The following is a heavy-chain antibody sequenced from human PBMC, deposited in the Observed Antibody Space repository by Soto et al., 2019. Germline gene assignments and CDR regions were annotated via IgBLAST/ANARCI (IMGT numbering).Heavy chain of an antibody. Sequence: GASVKVSCKASGGTFSSYAISWVRQAPGQGLEWMGGIIPIFGTANYAQKFQGRVTITADESTSTAYMELSSLRSEDTAVYYCARDLAPVIDAFDIWGQGTMVTVSS. CDR3: ARDLAPVIDAFDI. D-gene: IGHD4-4*01. CDR1: GGTFSSYA. V-gene: IGHV1-69*13. J-gene: IGHJ3*02. CDR2: IIPIFGTA.